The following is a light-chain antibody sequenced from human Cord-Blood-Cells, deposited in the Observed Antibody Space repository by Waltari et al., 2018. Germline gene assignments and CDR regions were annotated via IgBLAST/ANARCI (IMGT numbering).Light chain of an antibody. CDR1: SSDVGGYNY. J-gene: IGLJ2*01. CDR2: DVS. V-gene: IGLV2-14*01. Sequence: QSALTQPASVSGSPGQSITISCTGTSSDVGGYNYVSWYQQHPGKAPKLMIYDVSNRPSVVFILFAGSKSDNTASLTFSGLQAEAEADYYCSSYTSSSTLAVFGGGTKLTVL. CDR3: SSYTSSSTLAV.